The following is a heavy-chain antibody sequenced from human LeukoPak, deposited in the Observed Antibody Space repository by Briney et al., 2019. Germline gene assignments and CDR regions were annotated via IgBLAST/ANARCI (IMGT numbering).Heavy chain of an antibody. Sequence: GGSLRLSCVGSGYTFTTYGMSWVRQAPGKGLEWVSGLDNNGDNTYYADSVKGRFTISRDNSKNTLYLQMNSLRVEDTAVYYCAKIAETSGSYGQGFDYWGQGTLVTVSS. D-gene: IGHD4-17*01. CDR1: GYTFTTYG. CDR3: AKIAETSGSYGQGFDY. V-gene: IGHV3-23*01. J-gene: IGHJ4*02. CDR2: LDNNGDNT.